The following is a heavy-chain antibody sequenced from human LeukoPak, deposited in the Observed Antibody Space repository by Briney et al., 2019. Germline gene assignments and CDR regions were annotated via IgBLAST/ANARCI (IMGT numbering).Heavy chain of an antibody. J-gene: IGHJ4*02. CDR2: IKSKTDGGKT. CDR1: GFPFSNAW. D-gene: IGHD3-10*01. V-gene: IGHV3-15*01. Sequence: GGSLRLSCAASGFPFSNAWMSWVRQAPGKGLEWVGRIKSKTDGGKTDYAAPVQVRFSISRDDSENTLYLQMNGLNTEDTAVYYCSTVSPYYGSGTTSPDSWGQGTLVVVSS. CDR3: STVSPYYGSGTTSPDS.